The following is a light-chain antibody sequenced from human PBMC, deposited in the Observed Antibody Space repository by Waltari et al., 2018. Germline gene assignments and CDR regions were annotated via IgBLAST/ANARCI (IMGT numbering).Light chain of an antibody. CDR1: SRDVGGYNY. CDR2: EVS. CDR3: SSYTSRSTHV. J-gene: IGLJ1*01. V-gene: IGLV2-14*01. Sequence: QSAMTQPASVSGSPGQSITLSCTGTSRDVGGYNYFSWYQQHPGKVPKLMIYEVSNRPSGVSNRFSGSKSDNTASLTISGLQAEDEADYYCSSYTSRSTHVFGTGTKVTVL.